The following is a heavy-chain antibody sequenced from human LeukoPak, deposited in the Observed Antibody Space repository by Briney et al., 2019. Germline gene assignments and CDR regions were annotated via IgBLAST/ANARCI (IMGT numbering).Heavy chain of an antibody. CDR2: IYYSGST. CDR3: ARDPQGLGYGYWYFDL. D-gene: IGHD3-16*01. V-gene: IGHV4-59*12. CDR1: GGSISSYY. J-gene: IGHJ2*01. Sequence: SETLSLTCTVSGGSISSYYWSWIRQPPGKGLEWIGYIYYSGSTNYNPSLKSRVTISVDTSKNQFSLKLSSVTAADTAVYYCARDPQGLGYGYWYFDLWGRGTLVTVSS.